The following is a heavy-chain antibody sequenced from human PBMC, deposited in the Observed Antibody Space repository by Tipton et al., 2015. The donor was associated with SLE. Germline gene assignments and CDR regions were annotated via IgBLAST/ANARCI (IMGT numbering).Heavy chain of an antibody. CDR2: ISSGSPYI. Sequence: GSLRLSCAASGFSFSSYGMGWVRQAPGKGPEWVSSISSGSPYIYYADSVRGRFSISRDNAKNSLYLQMNSLRAEDTAVYYCARDPHEYCSGDGCFDAFDIWGQGTMVTVSS. V-gene: IGHV3-21*03. CDR1: GFSFSSYG. CDR3: ARDPHEYCSGDGCFDAFDI. D-gene: IGHD2-15*01. J-gene: IGHJ3*02.